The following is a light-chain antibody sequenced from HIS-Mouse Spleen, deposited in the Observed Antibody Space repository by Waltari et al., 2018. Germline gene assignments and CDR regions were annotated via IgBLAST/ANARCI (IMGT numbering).Light chain of an antibody. CDR3: QQRSNWPR. CDR1: QSVSSY. V-gene: IGKV3-11*01. J-gene: IGKJ5*01. Sequence: EIVLTQSPATLSLSPGERATLSCRASQSVSSYLAWYQQKPGQAPRLLIYDASNSATGIPARFSGSGSGTDFTLTISSLEPEDFAVYYCQQRSNWPRFGQGTRLEIK. CDR2: DAS.